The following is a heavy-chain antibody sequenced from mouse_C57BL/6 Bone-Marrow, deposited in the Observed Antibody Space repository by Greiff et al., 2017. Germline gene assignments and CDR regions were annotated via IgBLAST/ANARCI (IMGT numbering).Heavy chain of an antibody. CDR3: ARGETMGTPRYFDY. CDR2: IHPNSGST. J-gene: IGHJ2*01. V-gene: IGHV1-64*01. D-gene: IGHD2-14*01. Sequence: QVQLQQPGAELVKPGASVKLSCKASGYTFTSYWMHWVKQRPGQGLEWIGMIHPNSGSTNYNEKFKSKATLTVDKSSSTAYMQLSSLTSEDSAVYYCARGETMGTPRYFDYRGQGTTLTVSS. CDR1: GYTFTSYW.